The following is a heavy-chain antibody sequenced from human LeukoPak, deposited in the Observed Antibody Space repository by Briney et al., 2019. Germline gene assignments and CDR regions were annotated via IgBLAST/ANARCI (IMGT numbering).Heavy chain of an antibody. Sequence: ASVKVSCKASGYSFTDYYIHWVRHGPGQRPEWMGWLNPSTGGTKYAQKFQGRVTMTRDTSTNTAYMDLSSLRSDDTAVYYCAKIVDGSGWSPFEYWGQGTLVTVSS. J-gene: IGHJ4*02. V-gene: IGHV1-2*02. CDR2: LNPSTGGT. CDR1: GYSFTDYY. CDR3: AKIVDGSGWSPFEY. D-gene: IGHD6-19*01.